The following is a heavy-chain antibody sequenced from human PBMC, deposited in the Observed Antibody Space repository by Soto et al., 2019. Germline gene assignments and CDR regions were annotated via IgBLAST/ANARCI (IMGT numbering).Heavy chain of an antibody. CDR1: GGTFGSFG. CDR3: ASDRRTPLDP. J-gene: IGHJ5*02. V-gene: IGHV1-69*12. CDR2: IIPLLGTS. Sequence: QVQLVQSGAEVKKPGSSVKVSGKASGGTFGSFGINCLRRAPGQGLEWMGGIIPLLGTSNYAQKFQGRLTINADESKGTAYMDLSSLRSEDAAMSYCASDRRTPLDPWGQGTLVTVSS.